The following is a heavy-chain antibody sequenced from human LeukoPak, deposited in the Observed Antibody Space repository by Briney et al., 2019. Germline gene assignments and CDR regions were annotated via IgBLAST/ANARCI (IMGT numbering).Heavy chain of an antibody. V-gene: IGHV4-30-2*01. CDR1: GGSISSGDYY. CDR2: IYHSGST. J-gene: IGHJ4*02. CDR3: ARETSSRNYFDY. Sequence: TLSLTCTVSGGSISSGDYYWSWIRQPPGKGLEWIGYIYHSGSTYYNPSLKSRVTISVDRSKNQFSLKLSSVTAADTAVYYCARETSSRNYFDYWGQGTLVTVSS. D-gene: IGHD6-13*01.